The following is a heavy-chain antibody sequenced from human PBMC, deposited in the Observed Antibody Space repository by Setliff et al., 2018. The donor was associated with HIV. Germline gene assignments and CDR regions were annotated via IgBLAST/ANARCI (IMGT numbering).Heavy chain of an antibody. CDR1: NGSFSGHY. Sequence: SETLSLTCVVYNGSFSGHYWSWIRQPPGKGLEWIGEINHSGSPNYNSSLKSRVTISLDTSKNQFSLKLSSVTAADTAVYYCASLLSRGYHYDRSGYSYRDYWGQGTLVTVSS. J-gene: IGHJ4*02. CDR2: INHSGSP. V-gene: IGHV4-34*01. CDR3: ASLLSRGYHYDRSGYSYRDY. D-gene: IGHD3-22*01.